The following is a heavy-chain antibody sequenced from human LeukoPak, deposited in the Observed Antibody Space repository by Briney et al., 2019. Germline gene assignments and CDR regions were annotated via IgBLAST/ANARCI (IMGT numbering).Heavy chain of an antibody. V-gene: IGHV3-64D*06. J-gene: IGHJ5*02. D-gene: IGHD3-16*01. Sequence: RGSLRLSCSASGFTFSSNAMHWVRQAPGKGLEYVSAISSNGGSTYYADSVKGRFTISRDNSKNTLYLQMSSLRAEDTAVYYCVKDVPRFGEPPFDPWGQGPWSPSPQ. CDR2: ISSNGGST. CDR3: VKDVPRFGEPPFDP. CDR1: GFTFSSNA.